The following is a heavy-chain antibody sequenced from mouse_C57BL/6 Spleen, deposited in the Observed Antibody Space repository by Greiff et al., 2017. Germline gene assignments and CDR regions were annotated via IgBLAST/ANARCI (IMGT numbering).Heavy chain of an antibody. Sequence: VQLQQSGAELVRPGASVKLSCKASGYTFTDYYINWVKQRPGQGLEWIARIYPGSGNTYYNEKFKGKATLTAEKSSSTAYMQLSSLTSEGSAVYFCARGLEYYFDYWGQGTTLTVSS. J-gene: IGHJ2*01. CDR3: ARGLEYYFDY. CDR2: IYPGSGNT. CDR1: GYTFTDYY. V-gene: IGHV1-76*01. D-gene: IGHD3-1*01.